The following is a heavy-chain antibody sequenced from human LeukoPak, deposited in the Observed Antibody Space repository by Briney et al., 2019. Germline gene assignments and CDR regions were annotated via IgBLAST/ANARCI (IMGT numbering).Heavy chain of an antibody. V-gene: IGHV1-2*06. CDR1: GYTFTGYY. CDR3: ARDKYPYYDTPNDAFDI. D-gene: IGHD3-22*01. J-gene: IGHJ3*02. CDR2: INPNSGGT. Sequence: ASVKVSCKASGYTFTGYYVHWVRQAPGQGLEWMGRINPNSGGTNYAQKFQGRVTMTRDTSISTAYMELSRLRSDDTAVYYCARDKYPYYDTPNDAFDIWGQGTMVTVSS.